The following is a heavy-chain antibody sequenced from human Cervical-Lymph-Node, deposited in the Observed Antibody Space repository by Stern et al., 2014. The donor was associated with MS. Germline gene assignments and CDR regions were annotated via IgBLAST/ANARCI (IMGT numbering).Heavy chain of an antibody. CDR2: ISGSGGST. V-gene: IGHV3-23*04. CDR1: GFTFSSYA. Sequence: EVQLVESGGGLVQPGGSLRLSCAASGFTFSSYAMSWVRQAPGKGLEWVSAISGSGGSTYYADSVKGRFTISRDNSKNTLYLQMNSLRAEDTAVYYCAKVLHGDSGYEPYYYYGMDVWGQGTTVTVSS. D-gene: IGHD4-17*01. CDR3: AKVLHGDSGYEPYYYYGMDV. J-gene: IGHJ6*02.